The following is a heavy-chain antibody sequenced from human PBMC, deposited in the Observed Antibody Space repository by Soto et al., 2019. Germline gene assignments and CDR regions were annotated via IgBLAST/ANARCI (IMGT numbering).Heavy chain of an antibody. Sequence: GGALRLSCAASGFTFSSYEMNWVRQAPGKGLEWVSYISSSGITIYYADSVKGRFTISRDNAKNSLYLQMNSLRAEDTAVYYCAVGYYYDSSSYYYDAFDMWGQGTMVAV. CDR1: GFTFSSYE. V-gene: IGHV3-48*03. CDR2: ISSSGITI. CDR3: AVGYYYDSSSYYYDAFDM. J-gene: IGHJ3*02. D-gene: IGHD3-22*01.